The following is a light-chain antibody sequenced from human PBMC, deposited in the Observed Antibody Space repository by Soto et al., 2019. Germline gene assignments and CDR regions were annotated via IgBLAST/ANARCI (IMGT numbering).Light chain of an antibody. V-gene: IGLV2-14*03. Sequence: QSVLTQPASVSGSPGQSITVSCTGTSSDVGGYNYVSWYQQHPGKAPQLMIYDVNNRPSGVSNRFSGSKSGNTASLTISGLQAEDEADYYCSSYTRSTTEVFGTGTKLTVL. J-gene: IGLJ1*01. CDR1: SSDVGGYNY. CDR3: SSYTRSTTEV. CDR2: DVN.